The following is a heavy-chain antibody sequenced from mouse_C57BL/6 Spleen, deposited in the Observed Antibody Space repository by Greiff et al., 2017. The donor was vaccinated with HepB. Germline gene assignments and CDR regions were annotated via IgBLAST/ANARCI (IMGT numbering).Heavy chain of an antibody. CDR1: GYSFTGYY. Sequence: VQLQQSGPELVKPGASVKISCKASGYSFTGYYMNWVKQSPEKSLEWIGEINPSTGGTTYNQKFKAKATLTVDKSYSTAYMQLKSLTSEDSAVYYCARRIYYYGSSSYYFDYWGQGTTLTVSS. J-gene: IGHJ2*01. CDR3: ARRIYYYGSSSYYFDY. V-gene: IGHV1-42*01. CDR2: INPSTGGT. D-gene: IGHD1-1*01.